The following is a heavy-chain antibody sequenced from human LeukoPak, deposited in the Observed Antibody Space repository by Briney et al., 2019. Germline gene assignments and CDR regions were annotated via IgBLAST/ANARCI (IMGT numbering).Heavy chain of an antibody. CDR2: MSHSGTP. D-gene: IGHD3-9*01. Sequence: PSETLSLTCSVSGGSIISNTYYWGWVRQPPGKGLEWIGSMSHSGTPDHNASLRRRVAMSVDTSKNQVSLKLSSVTAADTAVYYCARLTKGRYFDYIFDYWGQGTLLTVSS. CDR1: GGSIISNTYY. V-gene: IGHV4-39*01. CDR3: ARLTKGRYFDYIFDY. J-gene: IGHJ4*02.